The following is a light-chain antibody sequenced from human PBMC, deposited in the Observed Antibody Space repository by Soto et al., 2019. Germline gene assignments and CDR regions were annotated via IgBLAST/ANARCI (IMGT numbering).Light chain of an antibody. J-gene: IGKJ1*01. V-gene: IGKV3-15*01. CDR1: QSVSSD. CDR2: GAS. CDR3: QQFNSWPPWA. Sequence: EXVMTQSPATLSVSPGERETLFCRASQSVSSDLAWYQQKPGQPPRLLIYGASTRATGVPARFIGSGSGTDFTLTINSLQSEDFAVYYCQQFNSWPPWAFGQGTKV.